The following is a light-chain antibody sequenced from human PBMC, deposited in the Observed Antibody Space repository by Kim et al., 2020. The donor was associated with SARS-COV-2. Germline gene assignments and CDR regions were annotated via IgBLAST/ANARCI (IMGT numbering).Light chain of an antibody. J-gene: IGKJ1*01. CDR1: QGISNY. Sequence: DTQMTQSPSSLSASVGDRVTITCRASQGISNYLARYQQKPGKVPNLLIYATSTLQSGVPSRFSGSGSGTDFTLTISSLQPEDVATYYCQKYNSVPWAFGQGTKVDIK. CDR2: ATS. V-gene: IGKV1-27*01. CDR3: QKYNSVPWA.